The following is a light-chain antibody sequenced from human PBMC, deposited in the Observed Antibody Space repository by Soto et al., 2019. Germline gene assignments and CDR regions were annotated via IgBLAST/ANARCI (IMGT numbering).Light chain of an antibody. J-gene: IGKJ2*01. CDR1: QSVSSN. Sequence: EIVMTQSPATLSVSPGERATLSCRASQSVSSNLAWYQQKPGQAPRLLIYGASTRATGIPARFSGSGSGTGFTLTISSLQSEDFAVYYCQQYNNWPPRYTFGQGTKQEIK. CDR3: QQYNNWPPRYT. CDR2: GAS. V-gene: IGKV3-15*01.